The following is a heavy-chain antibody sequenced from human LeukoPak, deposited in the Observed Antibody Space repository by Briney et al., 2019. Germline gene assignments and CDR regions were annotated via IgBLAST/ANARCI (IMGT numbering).Heavy chain of an antibody. CDR3: ARDAGSGSQLADAFDI. D-gene: IGHD3-10*01. V-gene: IGHV1-2*02. CDR1: GYTFTGYY. J-gene: IGHJ3*02. Sequence: ASVKVSCKASGYTFTGYYMHWVRQAPGQGVEWMGWINPNSGGTNYAQKFQGRVTMTRDTSISTAYMELSRLRSDDTAVYYCARDAGSGSQLADAFDIWGQGTMVTVSS. CDR2: INPNSGGT.